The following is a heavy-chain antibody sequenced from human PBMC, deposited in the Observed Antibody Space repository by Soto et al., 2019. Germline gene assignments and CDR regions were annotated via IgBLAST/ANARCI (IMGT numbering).Heavy chain of an antibody. Sequence: EVRLVESGGGLVQPGGSLRLSCAACGFTVSSNYMTWVRLAPGKGLEWVSLVYSGGATHYAASVKGRFTISTHSSQNTLFLQMNSLRTEDTATYYCVRGRYGSEIHWGQGTKVTVSS. D-gene: IGHD3-10*01. V-gene: IGHV3-53*04. CDR2: VYSGGAT. J-gene: IGHJ4*02. CDR3: VRGRYGSEIH. CDR1: GFTVSSNY.